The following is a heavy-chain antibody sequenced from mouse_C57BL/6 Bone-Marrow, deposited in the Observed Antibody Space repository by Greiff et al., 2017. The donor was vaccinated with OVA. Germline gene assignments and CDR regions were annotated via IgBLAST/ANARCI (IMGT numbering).Heavy chain of an antibody. CDR2: IDPTSGGT. Sequence: QVQLQQPGAELVKPGASVKLSCKASGYTFTSYWMHWVKQRPGRGLEWIGRIDPTSGGTKYNEKFKSKATLTVDKPSITAYMQHSSLTSEDSAVYDCARNPPDYSSYVWFAYWGQGTLVTVSA. V-gene: IGHV1-72*01. CDR1: GYTFTSYW. D-gene: IGHD2-5*01. CDR3: ARNPPDYSSYVWFAY. J-gene: IGHJ3*01.